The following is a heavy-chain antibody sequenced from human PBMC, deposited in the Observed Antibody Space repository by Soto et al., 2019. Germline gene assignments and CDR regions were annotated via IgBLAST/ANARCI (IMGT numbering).Heavy chain of an antibody. J-gene: IGHJ4*02. V-gene: IGHV1-69*08. D-gene: IGHD3-10*01. CDR1: GGTFSSYT. CDR3: ARDFSVAYYGSGLGGDY. Sequence: QVQLVQSGAEVKKPGSSVKVSCKASGGTFSSYTISWERQAPGQGLGWMGRINPTRGIANYAPKFQGRVTITAEKSTSTAYMELSSLRSEHTAVYYCARDFSVAYYGSGLGGDYWGQGTLVTVSS. CDR2: INPTRGIA.